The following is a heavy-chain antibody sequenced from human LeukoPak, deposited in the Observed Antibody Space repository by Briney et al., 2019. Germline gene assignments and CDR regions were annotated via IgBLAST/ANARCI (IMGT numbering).Heavy chain of an antibody. Sequence: GASVKVSCKASGYTFTSYGISWVRQVPGQGLEWMGWISAYNGNTNYAQNFQGRVTMTTDASTSTAYMELRSLRSDDTAVYYCARVPENHYDILTGYPEAFAIRGQGTMVTVSS. J-gene: IGHJ3*02. CDR3: ARVPENHYDILTGYPEAFAI. D-gene: IGHD3-9*01. CDR1: GYTFTSYG. CDR2: ISAYNGNT. V-gene: IGHV1-18*01.